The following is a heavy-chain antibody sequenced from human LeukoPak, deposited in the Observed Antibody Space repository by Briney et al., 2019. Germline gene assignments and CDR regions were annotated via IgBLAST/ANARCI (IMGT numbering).Heavy chain of an antibody. CDR3: AKDLYDSSGYNFDY. V-gene: IGHV3-9*01. J-gene: IGHJ4*02. D-gene: IGHD3-22*01. CDR2: ISWNSGFI. Sequence: GGSLRLSCAASGFTFDDYAMHWVRQAPGKGLEWVSGISWNSGFIGYADSVKRRFTISRNNAKNSLYLQMNSLRAEDTALYYCAKDLYDSSGYNFDYWGQGTLVTVSS. CDR1: GFTFDDYA.